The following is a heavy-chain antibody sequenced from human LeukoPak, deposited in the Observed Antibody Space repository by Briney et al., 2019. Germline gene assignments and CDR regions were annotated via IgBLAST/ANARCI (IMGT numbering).Heavy chain of an antibody. J-gene: IGHJ6*04. CDR1: GGTFCSYA. D-gene: IGHD3-9*01. V-gene: IGHV1-69*13. CDR3: ARDHYDIWTGPPYYYDCMDV. Sequence: SVKVSCKASGGTFCSYAISWVRQAPGQGLEWMGGIIPIFGTANYAQKFQGRVTITADESTSTAYMELSSLRSEDTAVYYCARDHYDIWTGPPYYYDCMDVWGKGTTVTVSS. CDR2: IIPIFGTA.